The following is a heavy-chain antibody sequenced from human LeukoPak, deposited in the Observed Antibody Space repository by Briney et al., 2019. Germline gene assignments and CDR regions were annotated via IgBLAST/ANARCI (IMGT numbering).Heavy chain of an antibody. J-gene: IGHJ4*02. CDR2: ISSSSRTI. V-gene: IGHV3-48*01. Sequence: GGSLRLSCAASGFTFSSYNMNWVRQAPGKGLEWVSYISSSSRTIYYADSVKGRFTISRENAKNSLYLQMNSLRAGDTAVYYCARGRLDSSGWHGPGYYFDYWGQGTLATVSS. D-gene: IGHD6-19*01. CDR1: GFTFSSYN. CDR3: ARGRLDSSGWHGPGYYFDY.